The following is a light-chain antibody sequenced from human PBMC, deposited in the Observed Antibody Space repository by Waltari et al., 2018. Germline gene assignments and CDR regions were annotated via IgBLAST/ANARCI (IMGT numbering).Light chain of an antibody. Sequence: QSVLTQPPSASGTPGQRVTVSCSGSISNIGNNAVNWYQQLPGTAPKLLIYSNDRRPSWVPDPFSGSKSGTSAALAIGGLQSEDEADYYCASWHDSLNGWVFGGGTKLTVL. CDR1: ISNIGNNA. CDR3: ASWHDSLNGWV. J-gene: IGLJ3*02. V-gene: IGLV1-44*01. CDR2: SND.